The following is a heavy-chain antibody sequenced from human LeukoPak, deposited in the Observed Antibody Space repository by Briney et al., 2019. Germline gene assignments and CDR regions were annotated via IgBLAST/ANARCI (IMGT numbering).Heavy chain of an antibody. CDR3: ARDSRLRSLDAFDI. D-gene: IGHD4-17*01. J-gene: IGHJ3*02. CDR2: INQDGSEK. Sequence: PGGSLRLSCAASGFTLSSYWISWVRQAPGKGLEWVANINQDGSEKYYVDSVKGRFTISRDTAKNSLYLQMNSLRAEDTAVYYCARDSRLRSLDAFDIWGQGTMVTVSS. V-gene: IGHV3-7*04. CDR1: GFTLSSYW.